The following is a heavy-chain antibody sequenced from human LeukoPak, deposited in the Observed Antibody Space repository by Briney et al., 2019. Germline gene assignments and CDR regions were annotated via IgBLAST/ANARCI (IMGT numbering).Heavy chain of an antibody. CDR2: IYHTGST. Sequence: SETLSLTCGVSDYSISNGYFWAWIRQPPGKGLEWIGSIYHTGSTTYNPSLKSRVTMSVDTSKNQFSLRVTSVTAADTAVYYCARAFSRSGHPSVWFDPWGQGTLVTVSS. CDR3: ARAFSRSGHPSVWFDP. CDR1: DYSISNGYF. D-gene: IGHD2-15*01. J-gene: IGHJ5*02. V-gene: IGHV4-38-2*01.